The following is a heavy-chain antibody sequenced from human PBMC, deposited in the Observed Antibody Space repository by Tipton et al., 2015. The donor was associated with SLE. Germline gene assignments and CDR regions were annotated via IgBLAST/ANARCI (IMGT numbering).Heavy chain of an antibody. D-gene: IGHD4-17*01. Sequence: SLRLSCVASGFTFDDYTMHWVRQAPGKGLEWVANIYYDGINKYYSDSVKGRFTVSRDNSKDTLYLQMNSLRTEDTAVYYCAKDYGDPYNYYYGMDVWGQGTTVAVSS. CDR2: IYYDGINK. CDR3: AKDYGDPYNYYYGMDV. V-gene: IGHV3-30*18. J-gene: IGHJ6*02. CDR1: GFTFDDYT.